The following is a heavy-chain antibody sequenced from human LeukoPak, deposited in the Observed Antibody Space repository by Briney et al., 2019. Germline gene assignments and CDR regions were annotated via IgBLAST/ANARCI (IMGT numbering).Heavy chain of an antibody. Sequence: GGSLRLSCAASGFTFSSYGLHWVRQAPGKGLEWVAVISYDGSNKYYGDSVKGRFTISRDNSKNTLYLQMNNLRAEDTAVYYCARASPPRYTYDPYYFDCWGQGTLVTVSS. J-gene: IGHJ4*02. CDR2: ISYDGSNK. V-gene: IGHV3-30*03. D-gene: IGHD5-18*01. CDR1: GFTFSSYG. CDR3: ARASPPRYTYDPYYFDC.